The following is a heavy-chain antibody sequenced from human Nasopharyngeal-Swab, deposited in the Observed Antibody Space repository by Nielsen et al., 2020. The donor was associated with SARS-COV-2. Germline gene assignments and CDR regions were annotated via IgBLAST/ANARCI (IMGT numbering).Heavy chain of an antibody. CDR3: AKDKGRGISPVEGSLDI. D-gene: IGHD4-23*01. CDR1: GFTFDDHA. Sequence: GGSLRLSCAASGFTFDDHAMHWVRQAPGKGLECVSGIIWNGDSRGYADSVKGRFTISRDSAKKSLYLQMNSLRPDDTALYYCAKDKGRGISPVEGSLDIWGQGTMVTVSS. V-gene: IGHV3-9*01. J-gene: IGHJ3*02. CDR2: IIWNGDSR.